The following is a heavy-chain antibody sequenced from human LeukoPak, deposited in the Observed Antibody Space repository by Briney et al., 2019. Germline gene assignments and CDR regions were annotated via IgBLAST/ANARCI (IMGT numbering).Heavy chain of an antibody. J-gene: IGHJ4*02. CDR2: IYYSGTT. Sequence: SETLSLTCTVSGGSISSYYWNWIRQPPGKGLEWIGYIYYSGTTNYNPSLKSRVSMSVDTSKNQFSLKLSSVTAADTAVYYCARADWDTAMIDYWGQGTLVTVSS. CDR3: ARADWDTAMIDY. CDR1: GGSISSYY. V-gene: IGHV4-59*01. D-gene: IGHD5-18*01.